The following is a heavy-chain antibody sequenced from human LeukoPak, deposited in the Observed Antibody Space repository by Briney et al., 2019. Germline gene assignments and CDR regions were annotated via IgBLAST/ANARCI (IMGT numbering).Heavy chain of an antibody. V-gene: IGHV4-34*01. CDR2: INHSGST. J-gene: IGHJ4*02. CDR3: ARRGTWPLGHCSGGSCQPKKYCFDY. Sequence: SETLSLTCAVYGGSFSGYYWSWIRQPPGKGLEWIGEINHSGSTNYNPSLKSRVTISVDTSKNQFSLKLSSVTAADTAVYYCARRGTWPLGHCSGGSCQPKKYCFDYWGQGTLVTVSS. D-gene: IGHD2-15*01. CDR1: GGSFSGYY.